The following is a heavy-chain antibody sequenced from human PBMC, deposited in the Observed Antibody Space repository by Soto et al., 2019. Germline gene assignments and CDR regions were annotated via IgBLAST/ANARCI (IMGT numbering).Heavy chain of an antibody. V-gene: IGHV1-18*01. D-gene: IGHD3-10*01. CDR3: ARVSFTTVRGVIRHHSFEY. J-gene: IGHJ4*02. CDR1: GYTFTSYG. CDR2: ISAYNGNT. Sequence: ASVKVSCKASGYTFTSYGISWVRQAAGQGREWMGWISAYNGNTNYAQKLQGRVTMTTDTSTSTAYMELRSLRSDDTAVYYCARVSFTTVRGVIRHHSFEYWGQGTLVIVSS.